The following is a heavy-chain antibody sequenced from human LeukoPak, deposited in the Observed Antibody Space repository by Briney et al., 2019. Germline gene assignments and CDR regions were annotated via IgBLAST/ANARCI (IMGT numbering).Heavy chain of an antibody. J-gene: IGHJ3*02. V-gene: IGHV1-2*02. Sequence: ASVKVSCKASGYTFTGYCMHWVRQAPGQGLEWRGWINPNSGGTNYAQKFQGRVTMTRDTSISTAYMELSRLRSDDTAVYYCARDREMATITDAFDIWGQGTMVTVSS. CDR1: GYTFTGYC. D-gene: IGHD5-24*01. CDR2: INPNSGGT. CDR3: ARDREMATITDAFDI.